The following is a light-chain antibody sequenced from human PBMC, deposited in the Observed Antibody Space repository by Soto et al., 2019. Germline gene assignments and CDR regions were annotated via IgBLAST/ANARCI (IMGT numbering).Light chain of an antibody. V-gene: IGKV1-5*01. Sequence: DIQKTQAPPTLSASVGNRVTITRRASQSISSWLAWYQQRPGKAPNLLIYDVSSLESGVPSRFSGSGSGTEFTLTISSLQPDDVATYYCQQDTNYPWTFGQETKVDIK. CDR2: DVS. CDR1: QSISSW. J-gene: IGKJ1*01. CDR3: QQDTNYPWT.